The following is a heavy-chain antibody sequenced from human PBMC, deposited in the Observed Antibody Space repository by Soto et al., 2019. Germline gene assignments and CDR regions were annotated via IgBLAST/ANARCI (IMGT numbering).Heavy chain of an antibody. CDR2: VYHSGST. Sequence: QVQLQESGPGLVKPSGTLSLTCAVSGGSISTSNWWSWVRQPPGKGLEWIGEVYHSGSTNYNPSFQGRGGLSVDKSKNQFSLKLNSVTAADTALYYCGRTSTSGTRFDYWGQGSLVTVSS. V-gene: IGHV4-4*02. CDR1: GGSISTSNW. J-gene: IGHJ4*02. CDR3: GRTSTSGTRFDY. D-gene: IGHD1-1*01.